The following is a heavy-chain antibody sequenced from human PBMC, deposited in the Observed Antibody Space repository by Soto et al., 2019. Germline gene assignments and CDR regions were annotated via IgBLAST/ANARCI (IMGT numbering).Heavy chain of an antibody. V-gene: IGHV3-23*01. Sequence: EVQLLESGGGLIQPGGSLRLSCAASGFTFSSYAMSWVRQAPGKGLEWVSAISGSGGRTYYADSVKGRFTISRDDSKNTLYLQMTRLRAEDTALYYCAKSCDWYFCFMDVWGKGTTVTVSS. CDR1: GFTFSSYA. J-gene: IGHJ6*03. D-gene: IGHD3-9*01. CDR2: ISGSGGRT. CDR3: AKSCDWYFCFMDV.